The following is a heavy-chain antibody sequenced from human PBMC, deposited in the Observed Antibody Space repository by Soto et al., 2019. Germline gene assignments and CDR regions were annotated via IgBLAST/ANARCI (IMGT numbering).Heavy chain of an antibody. Sequence: SETLSLTCAVYGGSFSGYYWSWIRQPPGKGLEWIGEINHSGSTNYNPSLKSRVTISVDTSKNQFSLKLSSVTAADTAVYYCARVPEQQLADNWFDPWGQGTLVTVSS. CDR3: ARVPEQQLADNWFDP. CDR1: GGSFSGYY. D-gene: IGHD6-13*01. CDR2: INHSGST. V-gene: IGHV4-34*01. J-gene: IGHJ5*02.